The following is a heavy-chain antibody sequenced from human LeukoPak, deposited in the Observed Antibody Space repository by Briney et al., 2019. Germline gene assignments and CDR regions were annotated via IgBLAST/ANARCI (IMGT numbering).Heavy chain of an antibody. D-gene: IGHD6-13*01. CDR1: GGSFSGYY. CDR2: INHSGST. V-gene: IGHV4-34*01. CDR3: ARGRYSSSWYRRTFDP. J-gene: IGHJ5*02. Sequence: SSETLSLTCAVYGGSFSGYYWSWIRQPPGKGLEWIGEINHSGSTNYNLSLKSRVTISVDTSKNQFSLKLSSVTAADTAVYYRARGRYSSSWYRRTFDPWGQGTLVTVSS.